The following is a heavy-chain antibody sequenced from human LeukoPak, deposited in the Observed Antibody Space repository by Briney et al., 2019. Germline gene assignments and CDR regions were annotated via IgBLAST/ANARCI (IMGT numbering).Heavy chain of an antibody. V-gene: IGHV3-15*07. CDR2: IKSESDGGTT. Sequence: PGGSLRLSCAASGIIFNNVWMNWVRQAPGKGLEWVARIKSESDGGTTDYAAPAKGRFTISRDDSKNTLYLQMNSLKTDDTALYYCTTRRVDTGVVTGDFWGQGTLVTVSS. J-gene: IGHJ4*02. D-gene: IGHD2-21*02. CDR1: GIIFNNVW. CDR3: TTRRVDTGVVTGDF.